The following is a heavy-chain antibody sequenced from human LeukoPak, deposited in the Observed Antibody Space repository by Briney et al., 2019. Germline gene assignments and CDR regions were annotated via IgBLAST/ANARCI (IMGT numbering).Heavy chain of an antibody. J-gene: IGHJ4*02. CDR3: SKDLVIAVAGTFDY. V-gene: IGHV3-23*01. Sequence: GGSLRLSCAASGFTFSSYAMSWVRQAPGKGLEWVSAISGSGGSTYYADPVKGRFTISRDNSKNTVYLQMNSLRAEDKAVYYCSKDLVIAVAGTFDYWGQGTLVTVSS. CDR2: ISGSGGST. D-gene: IGHD6-19*01. CDR1: GFTFSSYA.